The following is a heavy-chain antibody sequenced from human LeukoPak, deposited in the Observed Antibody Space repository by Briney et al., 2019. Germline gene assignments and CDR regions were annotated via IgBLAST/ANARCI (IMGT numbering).Heavy chain of an antibody. V-gene: IGHV4-4*07. J-gene: IGHJ4*02. CDR3: ARVRYSDSSVLTRKRSYYFDY. Sequence: PSETLSLTCTVSGGSISSYYWSWIRQPAGKGLEWSGRIDTSGSTNYNPSLKSRVTMSVDTSKNQFSLKLSSVTAADTAVYYCARVRYSDSSVLTRKRSYYFDYWGQGTLVTVSS. CDR2: IDTSGST. D-gene: IGHD3-22*01. CDR1: GGSISSYY.